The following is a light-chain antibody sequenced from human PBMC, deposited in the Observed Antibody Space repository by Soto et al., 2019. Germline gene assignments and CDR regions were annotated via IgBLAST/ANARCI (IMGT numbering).Light chain of an antibody. CDR2: GAS. V-gene: IGKV3-20*01. J-gene: IGKJ4*01. Sequence: EIVLTQSPGTLSLSPGERATLSCRASQSVSSSYLAWYQQKPGQTPRLLIYGASSRATGIPDRFSGSGSGTDFTLTIIRLEPEDFAVYYCQQYGSSPPLTFGGGTQVEIK. CDR1: QSVSSSY. CDR3: QQYGSSPPLT.